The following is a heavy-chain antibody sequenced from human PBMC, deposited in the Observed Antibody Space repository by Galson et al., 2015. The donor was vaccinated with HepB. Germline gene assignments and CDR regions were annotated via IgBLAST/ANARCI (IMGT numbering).Heavy chain of an antibody. D-gene: IGHD2-15*01. CDR3: ARQFGIRSVVVAATSLRKEYYYYGMDV. Sequence: QSGAEVKKPGESLKISCKGSGYSFTSYWIGWVRQIPGKGLEWMGIIYPGDSDTRYSPSFQGQVTISADKSISTAYLQWSSLKASDTAMYYCARQFGIRSVVVAATSLRKEYYYYGMDVWGQGTTVTVSS. CDR1: GYSFTSYW. J-gene: IGHJ6*02. CDR2: IYPGDSDT. V-gene: IGHV5-51*01.